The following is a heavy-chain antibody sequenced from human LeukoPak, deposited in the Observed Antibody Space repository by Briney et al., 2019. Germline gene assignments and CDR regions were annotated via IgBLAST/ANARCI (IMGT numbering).Heavy chain of an antibody. Sequence: SETLSLTCTVSGGSISSYYWSWIRQPLGKGLEWIGYIYYSGSTNYNPSLKSRATISVDTSKDQFSLKLSSVTAADTAVYYCARGRNYDFWSGYYSAAFDYWGQGTLVTVSS. V-gene: IGHV4-59*12. CDR3: ARGRNYDFWSGYYSAAFDY. J-gene: IGHJ4*02. CDR2: IYYSGST. CDR1: GGSISSYY. D-gene: IGHD3-3*01.